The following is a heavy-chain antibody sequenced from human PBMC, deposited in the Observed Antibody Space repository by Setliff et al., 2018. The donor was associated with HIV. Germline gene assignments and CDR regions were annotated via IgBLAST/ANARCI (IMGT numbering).Heavy chain of an antibody. J-gene: IGHJ6*03. Sequence: ASVKVSCKASGYTFTSYYLHWVRQAPGQGLEWMGIINPSGGDTSYAQKVQDRVTMTRDTSTITVYMELSSLRSEDTAVYYCARDLGQVETTGGSYYSYYMDVWGKVTTVTV. CDR2: INPSGGDT. D-gene: IGHD2-8*02. CDR3: ARDLGQVETTGGSYYSYYMDV. CDR1: GYTFTSYY. V-gene: IGHV1-46*01.